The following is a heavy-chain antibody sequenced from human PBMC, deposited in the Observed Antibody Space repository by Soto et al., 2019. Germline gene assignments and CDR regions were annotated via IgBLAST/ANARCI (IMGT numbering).Heavy chain of an antibody. D-gene: IGHD3-9*01. J-gene: IGHJ4*02. CDR3: ARGPLRYFDWLLYYFDY. CDR2: IIPIFGTA. CDR1: GGTSSSYA. Sequence: QVQLVQSGAEVKKPGSSVKVSCKASGGTSSSYAISWVRQAPGQGLEWMGGIIPIFGTANYVQKFQGRVTITADESTSTAYMELSSLRSEDTAVYYCARGPLRYFDWLLYYFDYWGQGTLVTVSS. V-gene: IGHV1-69*01.